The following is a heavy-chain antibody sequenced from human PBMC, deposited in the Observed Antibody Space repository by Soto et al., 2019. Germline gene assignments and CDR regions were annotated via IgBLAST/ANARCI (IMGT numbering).Heavy chain of an antibody. D-gene: IGHD2-15*01. V-gene: IGHV5-10-1*01. J-gene: IGHJ3*01. Sequence: GESLKISCMASGYKFTTFWLNWVRQTPGKGLEWLGRIDPTDSFTNYSPPFEGHVTISVDRSISTAYLQWNSLQASDTAIYYCARTVSGGIRDAFYVWGQGTTVTVSS. CDR1: GYKFTTFW. CDR3: ARTVSGGIRDAFYV. CDR2: IDPTDSFT.